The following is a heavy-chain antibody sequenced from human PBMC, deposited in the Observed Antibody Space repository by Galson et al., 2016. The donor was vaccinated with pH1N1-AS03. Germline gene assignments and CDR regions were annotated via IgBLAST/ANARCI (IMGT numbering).Heavy chain of an antibody. Sequence: SLRLSCAASGFTFSSYSMNWVRQAPGKGLEWVSSISSSGNYKYYADSVKGRFTVSRDNAMNSLYLQMNSLRAEDTALYYCARSRSPDYYDSSTYRPDDFDIWGQGTMVTVSS. CDR3: ARSRSPDYYDSSTYRPDDFDI. CDR2: ISSSGNYK. CDR1: GFTFSSYS. V-gene: IGHV3-21*01. D-gene: IGHD3-22*01. J-gene: IGHJ3*02.